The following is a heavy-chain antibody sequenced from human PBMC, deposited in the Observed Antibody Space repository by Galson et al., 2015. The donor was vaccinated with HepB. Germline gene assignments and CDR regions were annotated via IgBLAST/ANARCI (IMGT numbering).Heavy chain of an antibody. CDR2: FDPEQGDM. J-gene: IGHJ4*02. CDR3: ATGLADH. V-gene: IGHV1-24*01. CDR1: GDTLSELS. Sequence: SVKVSCKVSGDTLSELSINWMRQVPGKGLEWMGGFDPEQGDMIYAKRFQGRVTMTEDASTDTAYLDLDSLTSEDTAIYYCATGLADHWGQGTLVTVST.